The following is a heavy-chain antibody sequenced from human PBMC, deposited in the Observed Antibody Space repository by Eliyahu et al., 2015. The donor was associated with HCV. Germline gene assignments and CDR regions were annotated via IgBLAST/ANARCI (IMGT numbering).Heavy chain of an antibody. CDR3: ARDQSSSSWYAVPNWFGP. D-gene: IGHD2-2*01. J-gene: IGHJ5*02. CDR2: ISGSGHRT. CDR1: GFTFSENA. V-gene: IGHV3-23*04. Sequence: EVQLAQSGGGLVQPGASVRLSCVVSGFTFSENAMTWVRQAPGKGLEWVASISGSGHRTYDADSVKGRFTISRDNSKNTLFLQLSSLRVEDTAVYYCARDQSSSSWYAVPNWFGPWGQGTLVTVSS.